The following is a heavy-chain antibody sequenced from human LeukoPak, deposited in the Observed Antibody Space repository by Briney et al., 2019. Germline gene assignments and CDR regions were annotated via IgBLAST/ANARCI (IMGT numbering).Heavy chain of an antibody. CDR1: GGSISSYY. V-gene: IGHV4-59*01. Sequence: SETLSLTCTVSGGSISSYYWSWIRQPPGKGLEWIGYIYYSGSTNYNPSLKSRVTISVDTSKNQFSLKLSSVTAADTAVYYCARVGGYRGPFDPWGQGTLVTVSS. D-gene: IGHD3-22*01. J-gene: IGHJ5*02. CDR2: IYYSGST. CDR3: ARVGGYRGPFDP.